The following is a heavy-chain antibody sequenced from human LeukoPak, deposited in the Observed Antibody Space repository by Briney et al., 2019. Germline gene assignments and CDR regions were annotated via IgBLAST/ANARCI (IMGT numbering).Heavy chain of an antibody. CDR3: ARDLGFESNWFDP. D-gene: IGHD3-10*01. CDR1: GYSISSGYY. V-gene: IGHV4-38-2*02. Sequence: SETLSLTCTVSGYSISSGYYWGWIRQPPGKGLEWIGSIYHSGSTYYNPSLKSRVTISVDTSKNQFSLKLSSVTAADTAVYYCARDLGFESNWFDPWGQGTLVTVSS. J-gene: IGHJ5*02. CDR2: IYHSGST.